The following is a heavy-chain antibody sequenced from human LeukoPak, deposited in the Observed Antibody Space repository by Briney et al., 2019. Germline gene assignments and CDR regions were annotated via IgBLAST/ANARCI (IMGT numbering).Heavy chain of an antibody. V-gene: IGHV3-23*01. CDR3: ARTRESLTRYFDY. J-gene: IGHJ4*02. CDR2: ISGSGGST. D-gene: IGHD1-14*01. CDR1: GFTFSSYA. Sequence: GGSLRLSCAASGFTFSSYAMSWVRQAPGKGLEWVSAISGSGGSTYYADSVEGRFTISRDNSKNTLYLQMNSLRAEDTAVYYCARTRESLTRYFDYWGQGSLVTVSS.